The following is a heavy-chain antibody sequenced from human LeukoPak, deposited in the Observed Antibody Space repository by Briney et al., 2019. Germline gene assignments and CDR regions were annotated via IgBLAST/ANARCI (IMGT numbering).Heavy chain of an antibody. CDR3: AKDGSPIVVVVAADYFDY. D-gene: IGHD2-15*01. V-gene: IGHV3-23*01. J-gene: IGHJ4*02. Sequence: GGSLRLSCAASGFTFSSYAMSWVRQAPGKGLEWVSAISGSGGSTYYADSVKGRFTISRDNSKNTLYLQTNSLRAADTAVYYCAKDGSPIVVVVAADYFDYWGQGTLVTVSS. CDR1: GFTFSSYA. CDR2: ISGSGGST.